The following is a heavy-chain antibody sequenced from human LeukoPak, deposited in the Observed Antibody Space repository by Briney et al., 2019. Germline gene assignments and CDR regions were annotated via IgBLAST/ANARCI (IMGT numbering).Heavy chain of an antibody. CDR1: GFTFSSYE. D-gene: IGHD1-26*01. Sequence: GGSLRLSCAASGFTFSSYEMNWVRQAPGKGLEWVSYISSSGSTIYYADSVKGRFTISRDNAKNSLYLQMNSLRAEDTAVYYRARDSPQGAQGYYGMDVWGQGTTVTVSS. CDR2: ISSSGSTI. V-gene: IGHV3-48*03. CDR3: ARDSPQGAQGYYGMDV. J-gene: IGHJ6*02.